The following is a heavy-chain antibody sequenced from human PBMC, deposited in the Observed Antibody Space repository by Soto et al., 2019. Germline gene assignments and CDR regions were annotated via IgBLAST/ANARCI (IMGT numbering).Heavy chain of an antibody. V-gene: IGHV4-59*01. CDR2: VFHTGNT. CDR3: AREQYNWKI. J-gene: IGHJ4*02. CDR1: GDSIRSYY. D-gene: IGHD1-20*01. Sequence: SETLSLTCSVSGDSIRSYYWTWIRQPPGKGLQWTGYVFHTGNTNYNPSLKSRVTISEDASKNQVSLRLTSVTAADTAVYFCAREQYNWKIWGQGTLVTVSS.